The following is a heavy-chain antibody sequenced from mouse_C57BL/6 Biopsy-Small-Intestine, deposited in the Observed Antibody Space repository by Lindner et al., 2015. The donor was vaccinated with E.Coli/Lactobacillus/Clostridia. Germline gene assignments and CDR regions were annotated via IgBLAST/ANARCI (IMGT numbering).Heavy chain of an antibody. J-gene: IGHJ2*01. D-gene: IGHD2-2*01. V-gene: IGHV1-14*01. CDR3: ARKGYGGGLDY. CDR2: INPYSDGA. CDR1: GYTFTSYV. Sequence: VQLQESGPELVKPGASVKMSCKASGYTFTSYVMHWVRQKPGQGLDWIGYINPYSDGAKSNEKFKGKATLTSDKSPSTSYMELSSLTSEDSAVYYCARKGYGGGLDYWGQGTTLTVSS.